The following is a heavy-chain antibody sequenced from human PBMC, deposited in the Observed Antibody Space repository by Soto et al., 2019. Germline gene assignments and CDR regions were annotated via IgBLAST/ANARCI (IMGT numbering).Heavy chain of an antibody. V-gene: IGHV3-30*18. D-gene: IGHD3-3*01. J-gene: IGHJ6*02. CDR3: AKDTYYDFWSGYPRNGMDV. Sequence: GGSLRLSCAASAFTFSSYGMHWVRQAPGKGLEWVAVISYDGINKYHADSVKGRFTISRDNSKSTLYLQMNSLRAEDTAVYYCAKDTYYDFWSGYPRNGMDVWGQGTTVTVS. CDR2: ISYDGINK. CDR1: AFTFSSYG.